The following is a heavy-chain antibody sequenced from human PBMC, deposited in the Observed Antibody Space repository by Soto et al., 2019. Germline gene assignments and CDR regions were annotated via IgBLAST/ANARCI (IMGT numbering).Heavy chain of an antibody. CDR3: ARDLLTHYYDSSGSYYYYGMDV. V-gene: IGHV3-33*01. J-gene: IGHJ6*02. Sequence: QVQLVESGGGVVQPGRSLSLSCAASGFTFSSYGMHWVRQAPGKGLEWVAVIWYDGSNKYYADSVKGRFTISRDNSKNTLYLQMNSLRAEDTAVYYCARDLLTHYYDSSGSYYYYGMDVWGQGTTVTVSS. D-gene: IGHD3-22*01. CDR1: GFTFSSYG. CDR2: IWYDGSNK.